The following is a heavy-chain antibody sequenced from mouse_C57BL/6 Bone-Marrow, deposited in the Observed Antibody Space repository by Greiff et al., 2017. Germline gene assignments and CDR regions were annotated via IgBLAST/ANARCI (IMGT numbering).Heavy chain of an antibody. Sequence: QVQLQQPGAELVRPGSSVKLSCKASGYTFTSYWMDWVKQRPGQGLEWIGNIYPSDSETHYNQKFKDKATLTVDKSSSTAYMQLSSLTSEDSAVXYGARGGGWFAYWGQGTLVTVSA. CDR2: IYPSDSET. V-gene: IGHV1-61*01. J-gene: IGHJ3*01. CDR1: GYTFTSYW. CDR3: ARGGGWFAY.